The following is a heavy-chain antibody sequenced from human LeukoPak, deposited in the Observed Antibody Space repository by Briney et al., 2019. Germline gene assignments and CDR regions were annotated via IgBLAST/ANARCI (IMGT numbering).Heavy chain of an antibody. V-gene: IGHV1-46*01. CDR2: INPSGGST. CDR1: GYTFTSYY. CDR3: ARGLVGATRSLPDFDY. D-gene: IGHD1-26*01. Sequence: ASVKVSCKASGYTFTSYYMHWVRQAPGQGLEWMGIINPSGGSTSYAQKFQGRVTMTRDTSISTAYMELSRLRSDDTAVYYCARGLVGATRSLPDFDYWGQGTLVTVSS. J-gene: IGHJ4*02.